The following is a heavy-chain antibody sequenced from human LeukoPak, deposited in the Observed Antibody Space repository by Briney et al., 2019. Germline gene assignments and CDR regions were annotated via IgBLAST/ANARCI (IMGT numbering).Heavy chain of an antibody. V-gene: IGHV4-61*02. CDR1: GGSISSGSYY. CDR2: IYTSGST. J-gene: IGHJ6*03. CDR3: ARAGSSKLYYYYYYMDV. D-gene: IGHD6-13*01. Sequence: SSETLSLTCTVSGGSISSGSYYWSWLRQPAGKGLEWIGRIYTSGSTNYNPSLKSRVTISVDTSKNQFSLKLSSVTAADTAVYYCARAGSSKLYYYYYYMDVWGKGTTVTISS.